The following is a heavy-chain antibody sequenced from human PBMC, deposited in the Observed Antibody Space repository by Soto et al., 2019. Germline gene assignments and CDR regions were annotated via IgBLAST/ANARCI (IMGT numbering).Heavy chain of an antibody. CDR2: IIPSFGTA. V-gene: IGHV1-69*13. Sequence: ASLKVSCKASGGTFSSYAIIWVRQAPGQGLEWMVAIIPSFGTANYAQEFEGRVTITANESTSTTYIELSSLRSADTAAYYCARAGAVVTATPTYYYYGMDVWGQGTTVPVS. J-gene: IGHJ6*02. CDR3: ARAGAVVTATPTYYYYGMDV. D-gene: IGHD2-21*02. CDR1: GGTFSSYA.